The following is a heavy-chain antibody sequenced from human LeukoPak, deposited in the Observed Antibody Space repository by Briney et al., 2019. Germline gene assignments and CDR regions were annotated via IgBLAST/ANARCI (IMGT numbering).Heavy chain of an antibody. CDR1: GGTISSSNW. CDR3: ARGTITTVTDS. D-gene: IGHD4-17*01. J-gene: IGHJ4*02. CDR2: IYLRGNT. V-gene: IGHV4-4*02. Sequence: PSGTLSLTCAISGGTISSSNWWTWVRQPPGKGLEWVGEIYLRGNTNYNPSLESRVTISVDESRTQLSLTLESVTAADTAVYYCARGTITTVTDSWGPGTPATVSS.